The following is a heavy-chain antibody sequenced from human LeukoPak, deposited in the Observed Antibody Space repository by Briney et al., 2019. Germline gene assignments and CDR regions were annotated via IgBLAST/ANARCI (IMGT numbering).Heavy chain of an antibody. V-gene: IGHV3-7*03. CDR3: ARELFGVVLPTYGMDV. CDR2: IKQDGSEK. D-gene: IGHD3-3*01. J-gene: IGHJ6*02. CDR1: GFTFSSYW. Sequence: GGSLRLSCAASGFTFSSYWMSWVRQAPGKGLEWVANIKQDGSEKYYVDSVKGRFTISRDNAKNSLYLQMNSLRAEDTAVYYCARELFGVVLPTYGMDVWGQGTTVTVSS.